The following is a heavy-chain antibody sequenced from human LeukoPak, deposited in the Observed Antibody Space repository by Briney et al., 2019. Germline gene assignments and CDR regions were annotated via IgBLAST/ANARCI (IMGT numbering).Heavy chain of an antibody. D-gene: IGHD1-26*01. V-gene: IGHV3-23*01. CDR2: ISGSGGST. Sequence: GGSLRLSCAASGFTFSSYAMSWVRQAPGKGLEWVSAISGSGGSTYYADSVKGRFTISRDNSKNTLYLQMNSLRAEDTAVYYCANLVGATVYYYYYMDVCGKGTTVTVSS. CDR1: GFTFSSYA. CDR3: ANLVGATVYYYYYMDV. J-gene: IGHJ6*03.